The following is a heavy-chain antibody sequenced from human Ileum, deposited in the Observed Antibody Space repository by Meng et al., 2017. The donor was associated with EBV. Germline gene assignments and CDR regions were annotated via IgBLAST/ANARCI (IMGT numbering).Heavy chain of an antibody. D-gene: IGHD3-10*01. Sequence: AELRESVPGQVKPLETLSLACAVSGDSSTELNWGVWVPQPPGKGLEWIGEIPHRGSSAYNPSLKSRVSMSIDKSKNQFSLKLTSVTAADTAVYHCLRGSCGSVWGQGTLVTVSS. J-gene: IGHJ4*02. CDR3: LRGSCGSV. CDR1: GDSSTELNW. V-gene: IGHV4-4*02. CDR2: IPHRGSS.